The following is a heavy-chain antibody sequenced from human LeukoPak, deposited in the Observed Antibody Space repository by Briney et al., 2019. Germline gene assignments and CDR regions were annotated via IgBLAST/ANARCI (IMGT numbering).Heavy chain of an antibody. CDR2: INHSGST. Sequence: SETLSLTCAVYGGSFSGYYWSWIRQPPGKGLEWIGEINHSGSTNYNPSLQSRVTLSVDTSKNQLYLTLTSVTAADTAVYYCARDFDLWSGPTGYWGQGTQVTVSS. V-gene: IGHV4-34*10. J-gene: IGHJ4*02. CDR3: ARDFDLWSGPTGY. CDR1: GGSFSGYY. D-gene: IGHD3-3*01.